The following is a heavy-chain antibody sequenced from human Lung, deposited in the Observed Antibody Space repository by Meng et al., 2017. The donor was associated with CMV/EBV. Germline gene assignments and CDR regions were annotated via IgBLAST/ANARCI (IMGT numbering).Heavy chain of an antibody. J-gene: IGHJ4*02. CDR2: ININTGNP. V-gene: IGHV7-4-1*01. CDR1: GYTFTSSS. CDR3: ARGNGWRFDY. Sequence: QAQLVESGGEVKKPGDSVKVSCQAAGYTFTSSSMNWVRHAPGQGLEWMGWININTGNPTYAQGFTGRFVFSLDTSVSTAYLQIDSLKADDTAVYYCARGNGWRFDYWGQGTLVTVSS. D-gene: IGHD6-19*01.